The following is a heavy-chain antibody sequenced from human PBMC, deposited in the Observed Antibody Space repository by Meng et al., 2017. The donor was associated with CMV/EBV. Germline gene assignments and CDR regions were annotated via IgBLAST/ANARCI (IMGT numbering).Heavy chain of an antibody. CDR1: GFIFSSYE. J-gene: IGHJ4*02. CDR3: ARESDRSTSCPGYDY. D-gene: IGHD2-2*01. CDR2: ISSSGSTI. V-gene: IGHV3-48*03. Sequence: GESLKTSCAASGFIFSSYEMNWVRQAPGKGLEWVSYISSSGSTIYYADSVEGRFTISRDNAKNSLYLQMSSLRAEDTAVYYCARESDRSTSCPGYDYWGQGTLVTVSS.